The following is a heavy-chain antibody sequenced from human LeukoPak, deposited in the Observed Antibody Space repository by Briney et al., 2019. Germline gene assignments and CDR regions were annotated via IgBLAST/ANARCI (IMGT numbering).Heavy chain of an antibody. CDR2: ISYDGSNK. D-gene: IGHD5-18*01. J-gene: IGHJ4*02. Sequence: GGSLRLSCAASGFTFSSYAMHWVRQAPGTGLEWVAVISYDGSNKYYADSVKGRFTISRDNSKNTLYLQMNSLRAEDTAVYYCAKDYGGYSYGMFDVTVWGQGTLVTVSS. CDR1: GFTFSSYA. V-gene: IGHV3-30-3*01. CDR3: AKDYGGYSYGMFDVTV.